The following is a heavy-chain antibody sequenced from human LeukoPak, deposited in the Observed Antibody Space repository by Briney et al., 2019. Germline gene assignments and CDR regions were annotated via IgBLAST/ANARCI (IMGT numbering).Heavy chain of an antibody. CDR1: GLTFSDSY. Sequence: GGSLRLSCEASGLTFSDSYMSWIRQAPGKGLEWITYISGSGTTIYHADSVKGRFTISRDNAKNSVYLQMDSLRDEDTAVYYCARPTDSSVDYWGQGTLVTVSS. V-gene: IGHV3-11*01. CDR2: ISGSGTTI. J-gene: IGHJ4*02. CDR3: ARPTDSSVDY. D-gene: IGHD5-18*01.